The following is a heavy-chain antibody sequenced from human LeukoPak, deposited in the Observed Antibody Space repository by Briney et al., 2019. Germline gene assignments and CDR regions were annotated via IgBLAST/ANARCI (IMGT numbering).Heavy chain of an antibody. V-gene: IGHV3-15*01. CDR2: IKSKTDGGTT. D-gene: IGHD3-16*01. CDR1: GFTFSNAW. CDR3: TTDSPYDYVWGSYYY. J-gene: IGHJ4*02. Sequence: GGSLRLSCAASGFTFSNAWMSWVRQAPGKGLEWVGRIKSKTDGGTTDYAAPVKGRFTISRDDSRNTLYLQMNSLRTEDTAVYYCTTDSPYDYVWGSYYYWGQGTLVTVSS.